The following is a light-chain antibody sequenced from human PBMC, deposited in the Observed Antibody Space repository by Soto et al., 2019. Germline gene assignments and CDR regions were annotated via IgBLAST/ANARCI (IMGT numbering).Light chain of an antibody. J-gene: IGLJ1*01. V-gene: IGLV2-14*01. CDR1: SSDVGGYNY. Sequence: QSALTQPASVSGSPGQSITISCTGTSSDVGGYNYVSWYQQHPGKAPKLMIYEVSNRPSGVSNRSSGSKSGNTASLTISGLQAEDEADYYCSSYTSSSTLGYVFGTGTKLTVL. CDR2: EVS. CDR3: SSYTSSSTLGYV.